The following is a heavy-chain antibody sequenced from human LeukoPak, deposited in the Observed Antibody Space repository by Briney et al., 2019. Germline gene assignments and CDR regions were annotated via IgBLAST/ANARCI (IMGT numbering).Heavy chain of an antibody. J-gene: IGHJ3*02. D-gene: IGHD4-17*01. Sequence: PGGSLRLSCAASGFTVSNNYMSWVRQAPGKGLEWVSVIYSAGTTYYADSVKGRFTISRDNAKNSLYLQMNSLRAEDTAVYYCARGRYHDYGDYVVAFDIWGQGTMVTASS. V-gene: IGHV3-53*01. CDR3: ARGRYHDYGDYVVAFDI. CDR1: GFTVSNNY. CDR2: IYSAGTT.